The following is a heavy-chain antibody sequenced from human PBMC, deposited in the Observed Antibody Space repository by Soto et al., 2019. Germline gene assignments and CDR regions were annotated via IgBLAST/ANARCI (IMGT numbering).Heavy chain of an antibody. D-gene: IGHD1-26*01. CDR3: ARDWDDPYYYGMDV. V-gene: IGHV3-48*03. CDR1: GFTFSSYE. CDR2: ISSSGSTI. Sequence: EVQLVESGGGLVQPGGSLRLSCAASGFTFSSYEMNWVRQAPGKRLEWVSYISSSGSTIYYADSVKGRFTISRDNAKNALYLQMNSRRAEDTAVYYCARDWDDPYYYGMDVWGQGTTVTVSS. J-gene: IGHJ6*02.